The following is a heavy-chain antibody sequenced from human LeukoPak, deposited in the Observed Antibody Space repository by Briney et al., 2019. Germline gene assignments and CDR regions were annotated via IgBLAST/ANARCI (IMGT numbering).Heavy chain of an antibody. J-gene: IGHJ6*02. Sequence: ASVKVSCKASEYTFAGYYIHWVRQAPGQGREWMGWINPNSGDTHYAQKLQGRVTMTRDTSISTAYMELSRLRSDDTAVYYRAKDHYYYGSGSYFSFVSPDNYYYYYGMDVWGQGTTVTVSS. CDR2: INPNSGDT. D-gene: IGHD3-10*01. V-gene: IGHV1-2*02. CDR1: EYTFAGYY. CDR3: AKDHYYYGSGSYFSFVSPDNYYYYYGMDV.